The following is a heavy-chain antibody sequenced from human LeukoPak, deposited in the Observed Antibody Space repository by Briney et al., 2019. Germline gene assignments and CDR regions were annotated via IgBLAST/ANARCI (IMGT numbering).Heavy chain of an antibody. CDR1: GFTFSSYS. Sequence: PGGSLRLSCAASGFTFSSYSMNWVRQAPGKGLEWVSSISSSSSYIYYADSVKGRFTISRDNSKNTLYLHMNSLRAGDTAVYYCARENSSGWYDGDYFDYWGQGTLVTVSS. CDR2: ISSSSSYI. CDR3: ARENSSGWYDGDYFDY. J-gene: IGHJ4*02. D-gene: IGHD6-19*01. V-gene: IGHV3-21*04.